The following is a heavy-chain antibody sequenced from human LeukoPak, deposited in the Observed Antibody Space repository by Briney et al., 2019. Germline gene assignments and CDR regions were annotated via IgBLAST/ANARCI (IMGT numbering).Heavy chain of an antibody. CDR1: GGSFSGYY. Sequence: SETLSLTCAVYGGSFSGYYWSWIRQPPGKGLEWIGEINHSGSTNYNPSLKSRVTISVDTSKNQFSLKLSPVTAADTAVYYCARGNYYDSSGYYGWGQGTLVTVSS. D-gene: IGHD3-22*01. J-gene: IGHJ4*02. CDR3: ARGNYYDSSGYYG. V-gene: IGHV4-34*01. CDR2: INHSGST.